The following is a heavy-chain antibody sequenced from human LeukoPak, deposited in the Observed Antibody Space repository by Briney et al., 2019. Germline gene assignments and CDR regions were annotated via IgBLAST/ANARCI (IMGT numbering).Heavy chain of an antibody. CDR2: ISGDGSVL. CDR3: ARDTYQFLDY. D-gene: IGHD2/OR15-2a*01. CDR1: ALTFTSYW. V-gene: IGHV3-7*01. Sequence: GGSLRLSCAASALTFTSYWMSWVRHAPRKGLDWVAHISGDGSVLYYVDSVKGRFAISRDNARNSLFLQMSSLKAEDTAVYYCARDTYQFLDYWGQGTLVTVSS. J-gene: IGHJ4*02.